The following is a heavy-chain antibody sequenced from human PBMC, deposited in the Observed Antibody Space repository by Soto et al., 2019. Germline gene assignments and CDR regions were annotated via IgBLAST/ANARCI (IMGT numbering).Heavy chain of an antibody. J-gene: IGHJ4*02. CDR2: ISHSGST. D-gene: IGHD3-16*02. CDR3: ASKSYVWGSYRF. CDR1: GDSFNEYY. V-gene: IGHV4-34*01. Sequence: SEALSVTCAAYGDSFNEYYWFWIRQPPGKGLEWIGEISHSGSTNYNASLKSRVTMSVDTSKNQFSLKLSSVTAADTALYYCASKSYVWGSYRFWGQGTQVT.